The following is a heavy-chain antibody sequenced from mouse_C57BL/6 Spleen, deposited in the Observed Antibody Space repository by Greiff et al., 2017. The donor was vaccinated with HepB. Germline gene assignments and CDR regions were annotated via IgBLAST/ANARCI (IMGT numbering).Heavy chain of an antibody. J-gene: IGHJ2*01. Sequence: EVQLQQSGPELVKPGASVKIPCKASGYTFTDYNMDWVKQSHGKSLEWIGDINPNNGGTIYNQKFKGKATLTVDKSSSTAYMELRSLTSEDTAVYYCARSGYGSSYGGYFDYWGQGTTLTVSS. CDR1: GYTFTDYN. V-gene: IGHV1-18*01. CDR2: INPNNGGT. CDR3: ARSGYGSSYGGYFDY. D-gene: IGHD1-1*01.